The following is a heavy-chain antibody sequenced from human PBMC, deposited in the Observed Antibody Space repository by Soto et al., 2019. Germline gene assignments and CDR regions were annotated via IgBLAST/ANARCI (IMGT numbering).Heavy chain of an antibody. CDR1: GGSVNGYY. CDR3: ATRITVFGLLIPPFDP. Sequence: ESLSLTCAYDGGSVNGYYWNWIRQPPGKGLEWIGEINHTGGTHYTPSLKSRVTMSVDTSKNQFSLRLSSVTAADTAIYDCATRITVFGLLIPPFDPWGQGTQVTPSS. V-gene: IGHV4-34*01. CDR2: INHTGGT. J-gene: IGHJ5*02. D-gene: IGHD3-3*01.